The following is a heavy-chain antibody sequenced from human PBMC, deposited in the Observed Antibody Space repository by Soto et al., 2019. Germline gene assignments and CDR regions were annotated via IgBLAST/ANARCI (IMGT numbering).Heavy chain of an antibody. CDR1: GFTFSSYG. V-gene: IGHV3-30*18. CDR2: ISYDGSNQ. J-gene: IGHJ4*02. D-gene: IGHD3-9*01. CDR3: ANSRRYFAAGSFDY. Sequence: GGSLRLSCAASGFTFSSYGMHWVRQAPGKGLEWVAVISYDGSNQYYADSVKGRFTISRDNSKNTLYLQMNSLRAEDTAVYYCANSRRYFAAGSFDYWGQGTLVTVSS.